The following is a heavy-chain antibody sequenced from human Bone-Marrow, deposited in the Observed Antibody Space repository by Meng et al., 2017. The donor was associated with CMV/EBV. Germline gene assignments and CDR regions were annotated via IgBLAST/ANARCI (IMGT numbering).Heavy chain of an antibody. D-gene: IGHD3-3*01. Sequence: KISCAASGFRFTTNSAVQWVRQARGQRPEWIGWIVHGNGNIDYAQKFQGRVTITRDTSTNTAYLEMNSLTSGDTATYYCAADLGYYDFWRGRFVLHYWGWGTLVTVSS. CDR3: AADLGYYDFWRGRFVLHY. CDR2: IVHGNGNI. J-gene: IGHJ4*02. V-gene: IGHV1-58*01. CDR1: GFRFTTNSA.